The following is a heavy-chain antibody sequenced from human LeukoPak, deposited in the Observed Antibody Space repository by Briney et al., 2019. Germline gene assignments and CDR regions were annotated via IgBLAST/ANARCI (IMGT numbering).Heavy chain of an antibody. J-gene: IGHJ4*02. CDR2: ISYDGSNK. CDR1: GFTFSSYA. Sequence: KPGGSLRLSCAASGFTFSSYAMHWVRQAPGKGLEWVAVISYDGSNKYYADSVKGRFTISRDNSKNTLYLQMNSLRAEDTAVCYCAREVRVTIFGVVTATDFDYWGQGTLVTVSS. CDR3: AREVRVTIFGVVTATDFDY. V-gene: IGHV3-30-3*01. D-gene: IGHD3-3*01.